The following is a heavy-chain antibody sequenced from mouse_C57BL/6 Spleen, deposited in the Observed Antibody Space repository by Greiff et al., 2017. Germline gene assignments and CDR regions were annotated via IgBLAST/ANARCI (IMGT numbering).Heavy chain of an antibody. CDR3: ARGESRGYFDV. CDR2: ISGGGGNT. Sequence: EVHLVESGGGLVKPGGSLKLSCAASGFTFSSYTMSWVRQTPEKRLEWVATISGGGGNTYYPDSVKGRFTISRDNAKNTLYLQMSSLRSEDTALYYCARGESRGYFDVWGTGTTVTVSS. D-gene: IGHD6-2*01. J-gene: IGHJ1*03. CDR1: GFTFSSYT. V-gene: IGHV5-9*01.